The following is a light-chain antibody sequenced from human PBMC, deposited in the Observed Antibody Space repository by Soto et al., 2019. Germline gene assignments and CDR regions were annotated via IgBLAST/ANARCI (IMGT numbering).Light chain of an antibody. CDR3: HQRAGWPPT. Sequence: EIVLTQSPVTLSLSPGERATLSCRASRRVNNFVAWYQEKPGQAPSLLIYDASNRASDIPDRFSGSGSGTDFTLTISSLEPEDFAVYYCHQRAGWPPTFGGGTRMEIK. CDR1: RRVNNF. J-gene: IGKJ4*01. CDR2: DAS. V-gene: IGKV3-11*01.